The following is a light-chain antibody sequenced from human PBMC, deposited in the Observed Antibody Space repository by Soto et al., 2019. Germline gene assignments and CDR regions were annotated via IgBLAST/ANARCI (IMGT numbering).Light chain of an antibody. V-gene: IGLV2-23*02. CDR3: CSYADSSTFV. CDR2: EVS. J-gene: IGLJ7*01. CDR1: SSDVGSYNL. Sequence: QSALTQPASVSGSPGQSITISCTGTSSDVGSYNLVSWYQQHPGKAPKLMIYEVSKRPSGVSDRFSGSKSGNTASLTISRLQAEDEADYYCCSYADSSTFVFGGGTQLTVL.